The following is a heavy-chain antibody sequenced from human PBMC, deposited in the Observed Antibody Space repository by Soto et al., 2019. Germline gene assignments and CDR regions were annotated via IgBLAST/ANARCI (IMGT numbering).Heavy chain of an antibody. Sequence: QVQLQESGPGLVKPSGTLSLTCAVSGVSINSSNWWTWVRQPTGKGLEWIGNIYHSGNTNDNPSLKIRPSMSVDKSKNQFSLRLSSVTAADTAIYYCAREWPATIAADLSWFDPWGQGTLVTVSS. D-gene: IGHD6-13*01. CDR2: IYHSGNT. CDR3: AREWPATIAADLSWFDP. CDR1: GVSINSSNW. V-gene: IGHV4-4*02. J-gene: IGHJ5*02.